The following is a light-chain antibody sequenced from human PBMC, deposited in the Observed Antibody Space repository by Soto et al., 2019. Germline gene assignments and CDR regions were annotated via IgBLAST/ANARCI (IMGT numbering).Light chain of an antibody. V-gene: IGKV3-20*01. CDR3: QQYGVSPLMFT. J-gene: IGKJ2*01. Sequence: EIVLVQSPGTLSLSPGERATLSCRASQSVSNNYVAWYQQKPGQAPRLLIYGASSRATGVPDRFSCSGTGTDFSLTITRLEPEDFAVYYCQQYGVSPLMFTFGQGTKVGVK. CDR1: QSVSNNY. CDR2: GAS.